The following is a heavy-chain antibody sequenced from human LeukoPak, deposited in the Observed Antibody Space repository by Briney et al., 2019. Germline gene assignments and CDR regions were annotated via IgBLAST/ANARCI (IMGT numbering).Heavy chain of an antibody. CDR3: ARIMISGYSAAPFDS. Sequence: PSETLSLTCSVSGGSISDYYWSWIRQPPGKRLEWIGYIYYSGGTNYNPSLKRRVSISVDTSKNQFSLRLSTVTAADTAVYYCARIMISGYSAAPFDSWGLGTLVTVSS. J-gene: IGHJ5*01. D-gene: IGHD3/OR15-3a*01. CDR1: GGSISDYY. V-gene: IGHV4-59*01. CDR2: IYYSGGT.